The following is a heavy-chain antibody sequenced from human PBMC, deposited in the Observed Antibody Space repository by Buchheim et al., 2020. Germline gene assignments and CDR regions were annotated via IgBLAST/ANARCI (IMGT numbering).Heavy chain of an antibody. CDR1: GFTFSSYA. CDR2: ISYDGSNK. J-gene: IGHJ1*01. Sequence: QVQLVESGGGVVQPGRSLRLSCAASGFTFSSYAMHWVRQAPGKGLEWVAVISYDGSNKYYADSVKGRFTISRDNSENTLYLQMNSLRAEDTAVYYCAREGRFYGDYEYFQHWGQGTL. CDR3: AREGRFYGDYEYFQH. V-gene: IGHV3-30*04. D-gene: IGHD4-17*01.